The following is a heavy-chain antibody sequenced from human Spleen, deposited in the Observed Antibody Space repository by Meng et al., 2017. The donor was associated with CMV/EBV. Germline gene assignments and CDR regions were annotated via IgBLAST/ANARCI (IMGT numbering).Heavy chain of an antibody. J-gene: IGHJ5*02. CDR3: ASRAGITGTTSWFDP. CDR1: GGTFSSYT. V-gene: IGHV1-69*02. Sequence: SGGTFSSYTISWVRQAPGQGLEWMGRLIPILGIANYAQKFQGRVTITADKSTSTAYMELSSLRSEDTAVYYCASRAGITGTTSWFDPWGQGTLVTVSS. D-gene: IGHD1-7*01. CDR2: LIPILGIA.